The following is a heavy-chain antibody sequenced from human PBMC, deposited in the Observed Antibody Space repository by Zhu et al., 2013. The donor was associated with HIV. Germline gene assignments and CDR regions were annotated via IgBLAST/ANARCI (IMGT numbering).Heavy chain of an antibody. CDR3: AREWVSNPTYYYDSSGPFDY. Sequence: VQLVQSGAEVKTPGASVKVSCRASGYTFTNYGISWVRQAPGQGLEWMGGIIPSSRTPSYAQKFQGRVTITADESTLTDYMELSNLRSDDTAVYYCAREWVSNPTYYYDSSGPFDYWGQGTLVTVSS. V-gene: IGHV1-69*13. D-gene: IGHD3-22*01. J-gene: IGHJ4*02. CDR2: IIPSSRTP. CDR1: GYTFTNYG.